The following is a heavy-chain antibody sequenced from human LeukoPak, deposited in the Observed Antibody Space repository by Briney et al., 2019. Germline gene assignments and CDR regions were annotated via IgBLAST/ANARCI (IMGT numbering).Heavy chain of an antibody. Sequence: GGSLRLSCGASGFTFNRRGMHWVRQAPGKGLEWVAVISYDGSNKYCADSVKGRFTISRDNSKNTLYLQMNSLRAEDTAVYYCVRGGRRTLVVVATKGGVDYWGQGTLVTVSS. CDR3: VRGGRRTLVVVATKGGVDY. D-gene: IGHD2-15*01. CDR1: GFTFNRRG. V-gene: IGHV3-30*19. J-gene: IGHJ4*02. CDR2: ISYDGSNK.